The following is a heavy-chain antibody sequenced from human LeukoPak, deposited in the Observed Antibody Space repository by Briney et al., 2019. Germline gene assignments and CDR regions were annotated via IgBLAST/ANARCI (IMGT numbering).Heavy chain of an antibody. CDR1: GFTFSSYA. D-gene: IGHD4-11*01. CDR3: ARVPHPTYYFDY. Sequence: GGSLRVSCAASGFTFSSYAMSWVGLAPGKGLEWDSNVSGNGATTYYAGSVKGRFTISRDNSKNTLDLQMSSLRAEDTAIYFCARVPHPTYYFDYWGRGTLVTVSS. CDR2: VSGNGATT. V-gene: IGHV3-23*01. J-gene: IGHJ4*02.